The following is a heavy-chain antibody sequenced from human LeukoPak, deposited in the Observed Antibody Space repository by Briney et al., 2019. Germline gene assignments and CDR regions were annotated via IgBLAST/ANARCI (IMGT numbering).Heavy chain of an antibody. Sequence: GTSLRLSCAASGFTFSSYAIHWVRQAPGKGLEWVAVISYDGSNKYYADSVKGRFTISRDNSKNTLYLQMNSLRAEDTAVYYCASGQGAAAYYFDYWGQGTLVTVSS. CDR2: ISYDGSNK. CDR3: ASGQGAAAYYFDY. V-gene: IGHV3-30*04. J-gene: IGHJ4*02. CDR1: GFTFSSYA. D-gene: IGHD2-2*01.